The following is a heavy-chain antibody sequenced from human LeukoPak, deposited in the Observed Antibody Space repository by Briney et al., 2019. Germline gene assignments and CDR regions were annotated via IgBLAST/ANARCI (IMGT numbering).Heavy chain of an antibody. CDR1: GGSISSYY. Sequence: SETLSLTCTVSGGSISSYYWSWIRQPPGKGLEWIGYIYYSGSTNYNPSLKSRVTISVDTPKNQFSLKLSSVTAADTAVYYCARHGRYYGSGSTFSRWFDPWGQGTLVTVSS. J-gene: IGHJ5*02. D-gene: IGHD3-10*01. CDR3: ARHGRYYGSGSTFSRWFDP. V-gene: IGHV4-59*08. CDR2: IYYSGST.